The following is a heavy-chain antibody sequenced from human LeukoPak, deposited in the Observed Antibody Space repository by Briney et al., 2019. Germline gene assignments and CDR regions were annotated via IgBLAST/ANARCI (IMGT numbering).Heavy chain of an antibody. CDR3: ARTWIAVSFDY. CDR1: GFTFSSYW. Sequence: GGSLRLSCAASGFTFSSYWMSWVRQAPGKGLEWVANIKQDGSEKYYVDSVKGRFTISRDNAKHSLYMQMNSLRAEDTAVYYCARTWIAVSFDYWGQGTLVTVSS. V-gene: IGHV3-7*01. D-gene: IGHD2-21*01. CDR2: IKQDGSEK. J-gene: IGHJ4*02.